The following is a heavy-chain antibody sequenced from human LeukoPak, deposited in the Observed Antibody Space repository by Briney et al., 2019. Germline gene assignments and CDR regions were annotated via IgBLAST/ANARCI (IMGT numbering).Heavy chain of an antibody. Sequence: PGGSLRLSCAASGFTFSSYSMNWVRQAPGKGLEWVSSISSSSSYIYYADSVKGRFTISRDNSKNTLYLQMNSLSADDTAVYYCARGRFSSGWHFDYWGQGTLVTVSS. J-gene: IGHJ4*02. CDR1: GFTFSSYS. CDR3: ARGRFSSGWHFDY. D-gene: IGHD6-19*01. V-gene: IGHV3-21*04. CDR2: ISSSSSYI.